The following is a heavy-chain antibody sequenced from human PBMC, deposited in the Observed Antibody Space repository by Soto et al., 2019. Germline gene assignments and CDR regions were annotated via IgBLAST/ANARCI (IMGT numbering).Heavy chain of an antibody. Sequence: GGSLRLSCAASGFTFSSYGMHWVRQAPGKGLEWVAVISYDGSNKYYADSVKGRFTISRDNSKSTLYLQMNSLRAEDTAVYYCAKEAPRYSYGYWGQGNLITVSS. CDR3: AKEAPRYSYGY. V-gene: IGHV3-30*18. CDR1: GFTFSSYG. D-gene: IGHD5-18*01. CDR2: ISYDGSNK. J-gene: IGHJ4*02.